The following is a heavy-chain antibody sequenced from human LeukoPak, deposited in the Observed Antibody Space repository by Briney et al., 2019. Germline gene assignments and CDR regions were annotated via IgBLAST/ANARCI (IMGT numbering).Heavy chain of an antibody. CDR2: IGTAGDT. CDR1: GFTFSSYD. CDR3: ARALGYGDSALIAEGAFDI. V-gene: IGHV3-13*01. D-gene: IGHD4-17*01. Sequence: PGGSLRLSCAASGFTFSSYDMHWVRQATGKGLEWVSAIGTAGDTYYPGSVKGRFTISRENAKNSLYLQMNSLRAGDTAVYYCARALGYGDSALIAEGAFDIWGQGTMVTVSS. J-gene: IGHJ3*02.